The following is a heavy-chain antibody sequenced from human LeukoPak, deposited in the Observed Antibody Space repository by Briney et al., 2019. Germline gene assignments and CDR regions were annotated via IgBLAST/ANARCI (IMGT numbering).Heavy chain of an antibody. J-gene: IGHJ4*02. V-gene: IGHV3-30*18. CDR2: ISYDGSNK. D-gene: IGHD1-26*01. CDR3: AKDRRVGATTTDFDY. CDR1: GFTFSGYG. Sequence: PGGSLRLSCAASGFTFSGYGMHWVRQAPGKGLEWVAVISYDGSNKYHADSVKGRFTISRDNSKSTLYLQMNSLRAEDTAVYYCAKDRRVGATTTDFDYWGQGTLVTVSS.